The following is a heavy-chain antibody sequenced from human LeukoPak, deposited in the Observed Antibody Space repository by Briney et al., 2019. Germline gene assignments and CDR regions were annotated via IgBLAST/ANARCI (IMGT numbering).Heavy chain of an antibody. CDR2: IYPGDSDT. J-gene: IGHJ5*02. V-gene: IGHV5-51*01. Sequence: GKSLKISCKGSRYSFTSYWIGWVRQMPGKGLEWMGIIYPGDSDTRYSPSFQGQVTISADKSISTAYLQWSSLKASDTAMYYCARHFCSSTSCYVRGYWFDPWGQGTLVTVSS. CDR1: RYSFTSYW. CDR3: ARHFCSSTSCYVRGYWFDP. D-gene: IGHD2-2*01.